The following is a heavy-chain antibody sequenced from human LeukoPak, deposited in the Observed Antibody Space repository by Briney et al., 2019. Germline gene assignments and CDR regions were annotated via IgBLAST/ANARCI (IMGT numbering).Heavy chain of an antibody. Sequence: GGSLRLSCAASGFTFSSYAMHWVRQAPGKGLEWVAVISYDGSNKYYADSVKGRLTISRDNSKNTLYLQMNSLRAEDTAVYYCASSLVVVIGSDYWGQGTLVTVSS. J-gene: IGHJ4*02. V-gene: IGHV3-30*04. D-gene: IGHD3-22*01. CDR1: GFTFSSYA. CDR3: ASSLVVVIGSDY. CDR2: ISYDGSNK.